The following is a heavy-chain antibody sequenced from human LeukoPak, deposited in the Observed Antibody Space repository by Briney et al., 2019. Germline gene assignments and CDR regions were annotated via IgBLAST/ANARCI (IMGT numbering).Heavy chain of an antibody. CDR1: GGTFSSYA. J-gene: IGHJ5*02. V-gene: IGHV1-69*01. CDR2: IIPIFGTA. D-gene: IGHD6-19*01. Sequence: SVKVSCKASGGTFSSYAISWVRQAPGQGLEWMGGIIPIFGTANYAQKFQGRVTITADESTSTAYMELSSLRSEGTAVYYCARDIAVAGTVWFDPWGQGTLVTVSS. CDR3: ARDIAVAGTVWFDP.